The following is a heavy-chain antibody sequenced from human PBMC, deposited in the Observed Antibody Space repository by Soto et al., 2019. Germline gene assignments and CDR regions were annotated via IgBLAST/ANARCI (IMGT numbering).Heavy chain of an antibody. D-gene: IGHD3-3*01. CDR3: AGGQDVLRFLEWFRYYYGMDV. Sequence: ASVKVSCKASGGTFSSYAISWVRQAPGQGLEWMGGIIPIFGTANYAQKFQGRVTITADESTSTAYMELSSQRSEDTAVYYCAGGQDVLRFLEWFRYYYGMDVWGQGTTVTVSS. CDR1: GGTFSSYA. V-gene: IGHV1-69*13. J-gene: IGHJ6*02. CDR2: IIPIFGTA.